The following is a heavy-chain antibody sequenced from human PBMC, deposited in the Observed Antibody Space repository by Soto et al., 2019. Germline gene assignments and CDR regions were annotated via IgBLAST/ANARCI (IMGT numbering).Heavy chain of an antibody. J-gene: IGHJ4*02. D-gene: IGHD1-1*01. CDR2: ITYDGREK. CDR3: ASDLPNQWNVQY. V-gene: IGHV3-30*03. CDR1: GFTFSSYS. Sequence: GSLRLSCAASGFTFSSYSMNWVRQAPGKGLEWVAVITYDGREKFYADSVKGRFTSSRDNSKDSLYLQLSSLRPEDTAVYYCASDLPNQWNVQYWDKGS.